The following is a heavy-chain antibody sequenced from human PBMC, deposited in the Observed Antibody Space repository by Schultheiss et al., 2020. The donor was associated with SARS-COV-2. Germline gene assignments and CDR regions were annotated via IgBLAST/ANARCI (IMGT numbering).Heavy chain of an antibody. CDR3: ARDYGDYQAFDI. J-gene: IGHJ3*02. Sequence: SETLSLICTVSGASINNYYWGWIRQPPGKGLEWIGYIYYSGSTYYNPSLKSRVTISVDKSKNQFSLKLSSVTAADTAVYYCARDYGDYQAFDIWGQGTTVTVSS. CDR1: GASINNYY. CDR2: IYYSGST. V-gene: IGHV4-59*12. D-gene: IGHD4-17*01.